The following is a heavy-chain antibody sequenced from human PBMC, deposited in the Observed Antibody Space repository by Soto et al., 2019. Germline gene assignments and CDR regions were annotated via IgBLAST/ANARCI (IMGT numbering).Heavy chain of an antibody. V-gene: IGHV1-69*16. CDR3: ATAKLLLPWLFDY. Sequence: GASVKVSCKASGGTFSSYTISWVRQAPGQGLEWMGRIIPILGSTNYADSVKGRFTISRDDSKNTLFLQMNSLRAEDTAVYYCATAKLLLPWLFDYWGQGTLVTVSS. CDR2: IIPILGST. J-gene: IGHJ4*02. CDR1: GGTFSSYT. D-gene: IGHD2-15*01.